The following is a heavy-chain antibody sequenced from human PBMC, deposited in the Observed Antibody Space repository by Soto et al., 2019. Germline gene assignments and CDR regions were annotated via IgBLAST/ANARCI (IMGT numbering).Heavy chain of an antibody. V-gene: IGHV3-30*18. CDR1: VFTFSSYG. CDR2: ISYDGSNK. Sequence: GGSLRLSCAASVFTFSSYGVHWVRQSPGKGLEWVAVISYDGSNKYYADSVKGRFTISRDNSKNTLYLQMNSLRAEDTAVYYCAKSAYYYYYGMDVWGQGTTVTVSS. CDR3: AKSAYYYYYGMDV. J-gene: IGHJ6*02.